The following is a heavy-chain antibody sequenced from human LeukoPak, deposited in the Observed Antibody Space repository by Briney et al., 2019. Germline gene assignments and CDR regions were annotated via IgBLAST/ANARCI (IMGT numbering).Heavy chain of an antibody. CDR3: TTPDYVWGSYH. Sequence: PGGSLRLSCAASGFTFSSYSMNWVRQAPGKGLEWVSSISSSSSYIYYADSVKGRFTISRDNSKNTLYLQMNSLRAEDTAVYYCTTPDYVWGSYHWGQGTLVTVSS. CDR1: GFTFSSYS. D-gene: IGHD3-16*01. CDR2: ISSSSSYI. J-gene: IGHJ5*02. V-gene: IGHV3-21*04.